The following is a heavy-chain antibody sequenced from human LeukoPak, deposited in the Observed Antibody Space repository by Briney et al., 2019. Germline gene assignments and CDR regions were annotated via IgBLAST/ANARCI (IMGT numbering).Heavy chain of an antibody. D-gene: IGHD3-10*01. CDR1: GYTFINSY. Sequence: ASVKVSCKASGYTFINSYIHWMRQAPGQGLEWMGVIYPSDGRTTYARKVLGRVTMTRDTSTSTVHMQLSSLRSEDTAVYYCARGSRYGSGSYCGYWGQGTLVTVSS. V-gene: IGHV1-46*01. CDR2: IYPSDGRT. J-gene: IGHJ4*02. CDR3: ARGSRYGSGSYCGY.